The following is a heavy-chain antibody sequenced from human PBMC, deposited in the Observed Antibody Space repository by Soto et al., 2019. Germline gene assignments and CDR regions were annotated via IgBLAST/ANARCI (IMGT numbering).Heavy chain of an antibody. V-gene: IGHV3-21*01. D-gene: IGHD2-15*01. CDR3: ARVFCPWGGSCAFDAFDI. J-gene: IGHJ3*02. CDR2: ISSSSSYI. Sequence: GGSLRLSCAASGFTFSSYSMNWVRQAPGKGLEWVSSISSSSSYIYYADSVKGRFTISRDNAKNSLYLQMNSLRAEDTAVYYCARVFCPWGGSCAFDAFDIWGQGTMVTVSS. CDR1: GFTFSSYS.